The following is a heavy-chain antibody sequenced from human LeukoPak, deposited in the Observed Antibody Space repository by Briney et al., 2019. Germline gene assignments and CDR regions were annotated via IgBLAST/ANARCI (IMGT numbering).Heavy chain of an antibody. D-gene: IGHD6-6*01. CDR3: ARLSSRTARPSDY. J-gene: IGHJ4*02. V-gene: IGHV1-2*02. CDR2: INPNSGGT. Sequence: ASVKVSCKASGYTFTGYYMHWVRQAPGQGLEWVGWINPNSGGTKYAQKFQGRVTMTRDTSISTAYMELSRLRSDDTAVYYCARLSSRTARPSDYGGQGTLVTVSS. CDR1: GYTFTGYY.